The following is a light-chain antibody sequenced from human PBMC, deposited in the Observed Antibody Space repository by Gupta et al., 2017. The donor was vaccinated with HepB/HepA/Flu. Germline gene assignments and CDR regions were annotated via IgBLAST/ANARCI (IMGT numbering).Light chain of an antibody. Sequence: SVLTPPPSASWTPGQRVTISCSGSSSNIATNTVNWYQQLPELAPKLLINNNDQRTSGVPDRFSGSKSGTSAALAISRLQAEDEADYYCAAWDDGRNEVVFGGGTKLTVL. CDR1: SSNIATNT. CDR3: AAWDDGRNEVV. CDR2: NND. V-gene: IGLV1-44*01. J-gene: IGLJ2*01.